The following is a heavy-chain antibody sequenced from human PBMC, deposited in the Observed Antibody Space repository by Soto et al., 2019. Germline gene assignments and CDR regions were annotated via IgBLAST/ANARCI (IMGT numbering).Heavy chain of an antibody. CDR3: ARDTDGLHY. J-gene: IGHJ4*02. CDR1: GLIFSNYK. Sequence: EVQLVESGGGLVQPGGSLRLSCAASGLIFSNYKMHWVRQAPGKGLVWVSRINTDGRIIDYADSVKGRFTVSRDNAKNTLYLQMNSLRADDTAVYYCARDTDGLHYWGQGTLVTVSS. CDR2: INTDGRII. V-gene: IGHV3-74*01.